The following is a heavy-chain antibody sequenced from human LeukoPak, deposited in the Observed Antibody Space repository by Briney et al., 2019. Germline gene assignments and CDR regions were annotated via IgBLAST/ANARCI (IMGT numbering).Heavy chain of an antibody. Sequence: SVKVSCKASGYTFTGYYMHWVRQAPGQGLEWMGGIIPIFGTANYAQKFQGRVTITADESTSTAYMELSSLRSEDTAVYYCARDRSRYGSGSYSYWGQGTLVTVSS. CDR1: GYTFTGYY. D-gene: IGHD3-10*01. V-gene: IGHV1-69*13. J-gene: IGHJ4*02. CDR2: IIPIFGTA. CDR3: ARDRSRYGSGSYSY.